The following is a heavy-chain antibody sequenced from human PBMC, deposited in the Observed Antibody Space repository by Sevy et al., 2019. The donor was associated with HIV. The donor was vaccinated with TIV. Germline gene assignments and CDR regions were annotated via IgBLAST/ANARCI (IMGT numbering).Heavy chain of an antibody. CDR1: GFTFSSYS. CDR2: ISGSSSYI. CDR3: ARDPHSSSWPYYFDY. D-gene: IGHD6-13*01. J-gene: IGHJ4*02. Sequence: GGSLRLSCAASGFTFSSYSMNWVRQAPGKGLEWVSSISGSSSYIYYADSVKGRFTISRDNAKNSLYLQMNSLRAEDTAVYYCARDPHSSSWPYYFDYWGQGTLVTVSS. V-gene: IGHV3-21*01.